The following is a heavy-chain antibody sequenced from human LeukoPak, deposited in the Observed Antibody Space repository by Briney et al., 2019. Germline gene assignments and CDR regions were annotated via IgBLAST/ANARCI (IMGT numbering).Heavy chain of an antibody. Sequence: PGGSLRLSCAASGFTFSNAWMNWVRQAPGKELEWVGRIKSKTDGGTTDYAAPVKGRSTISRDYSKNTLYLQMNSLKTEDTAVYYCTTDWELPPPEDYWGQGTLVTVSS. D-gene: IGHD3-10*01. V-gene: IGHV3-15*07. CDR2: IKSKTDGGTT. CDR3: TTDWELPPPEDY. CDR1: GFTFSNAW. J-gene: IGHJ4*02.